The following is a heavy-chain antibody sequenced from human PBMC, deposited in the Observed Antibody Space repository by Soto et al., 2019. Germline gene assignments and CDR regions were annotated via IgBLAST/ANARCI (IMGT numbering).Heavy chain of an antibody. CDR3: GGGYMVSGAEARFDT. D-gene: IGHD5-18*01. CDR2: IVPLFGTT. V-gene: IGHV1-69*06. Sequence: QVQLEQSGAEVKKPGSSVKVSCKASEGTFSSHAISWVRQAPGKGLEYMGGIVPLFGTTNFAKKFQGRVSTSSNKARSTISMELARHRFADPAIYYCGGGYMVSGAEARFDTWGQGTVVIVSS. CDR1: EGTFSSHA. J-gene: IGHJ5*02.